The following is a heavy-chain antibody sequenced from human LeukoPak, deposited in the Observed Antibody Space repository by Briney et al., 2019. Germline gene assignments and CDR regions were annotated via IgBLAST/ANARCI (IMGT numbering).Heavy chain of an antibody. CDR1: GGSISSSSYY. V-gene: IGHV4-39*01. J-gene: IGHJ4*02. CDR3: ARLVRFVDFDY. D-gene: IGHD3-10*01. CDR2: IYYSGST. Sequence: SETLSLTYTVSGGSISSSSYYWGWIRQPPGKGLEWIGSIYYSGSTYYNPSLKSRVTISVDTSKNQFSLKLSSVTAADTAVYYCARLVRFVDFDYWGQGTLVTVSS.